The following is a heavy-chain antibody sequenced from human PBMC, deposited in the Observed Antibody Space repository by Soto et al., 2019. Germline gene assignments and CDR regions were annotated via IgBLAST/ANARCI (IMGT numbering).Heavy chain of an antibody. D-gene: IGHD6-6*01. Sequence: EVQLVESGGGLVQPGGSLRLSCAASGFSFSSYWMTWVRQAPGKGLEWVANIKQDGSEKYYVDSVKGRFTISRDNAKNSLYLQMNSLRVEDTAVYYCARWLPLPSSVYYYCMDVWGQGTTVTVSS. CDR1: GFSFSSYW. V-gene: IGHV3-7*03. CDR3: ARWLPLPSSVYYYCMDV. CDR2: IKQDGSEK. J-gene: IGHJ6*02.